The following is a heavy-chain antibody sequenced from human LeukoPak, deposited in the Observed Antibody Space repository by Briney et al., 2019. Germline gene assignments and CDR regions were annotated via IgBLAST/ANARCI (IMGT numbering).Heavy chain of an antibody. CDR2: INPNSGST. J-gene: IGHJ3*02. Sequence: ASVKVSCKASGYTFTGYYIHWVRQAPGQGLEWMGWINPNSGSTNYAQKFQGRVTMTRDTSISTAYMDMSSLRSDDTAVYYCARNLWFGESSDAFDMWGQGTMVTVSS. D-gene: IGHD3-10*01. V-gene: IGHV1-2*02. CDR3: ARNLWFGESSDAFDM. CDR1: GYTFTGYY.